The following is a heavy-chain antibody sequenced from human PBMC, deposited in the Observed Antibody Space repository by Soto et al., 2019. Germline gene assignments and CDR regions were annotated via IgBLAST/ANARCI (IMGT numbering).Heavy chain of an antibody. D-gene: IGHD3-3*01. V-gene: IGHV3-30-3*02. CDR1: GFTFSGYG. CDR2: ISYDGSNK. Sequence: GGSLRLSCAASGFTFSGYGMHWVRQATGTGLEWVSVISYDGSNKYYADSVKGRFTISRDNSKNTLYLQMNSLRAEDTDVYYCASAGIFGVVITFYGMDVWGQGTTVTVSS. J-gene: IGHJ6*02. CDR3: ASAGIFGVVITFYGMDV.